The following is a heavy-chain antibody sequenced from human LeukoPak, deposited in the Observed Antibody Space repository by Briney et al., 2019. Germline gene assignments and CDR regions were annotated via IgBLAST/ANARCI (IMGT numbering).Heavy chain of an antibody. CDR1: GGSLTGYY. V-gene: IGHV4-34*01. CDR3: AKTRAYYDSSKGAFDV. CDR2: INHSGST. D-gene: IGHD3-22*01. Sequence: SETLSLTCAVYGGSLTGYYWNWIRQPPGKGLEWIGEINHSGSTDCIPSLKSRVTISVDTSKNQFSLKLSSVTAADTAVYYCAKTRAYYDSSKGAFDVWGQGTTVTVSS. J-gene: IGHJ3*01.